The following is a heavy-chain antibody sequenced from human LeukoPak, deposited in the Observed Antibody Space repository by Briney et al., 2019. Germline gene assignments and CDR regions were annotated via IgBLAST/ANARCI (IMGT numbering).Heavy chain of an antibody. CDR1: GGSISSYY. D-gene: IGHD6-13*01. Sequence: SETLSLTCTVSGGSISSYYWTWIRQSPGKGLEWIGYIYYSGSTNYNPSLKSRVTISIDTSKNQFSLKLNSVTAADTAVYYCARALGDSSSWYDWFDPWGQGTLVTVSS. V-gene: IGHV4-59*01. J-gene: IGHJ5*02. CDR3: ARALGDSSSWYDWFDP. CDR2: IYYSGST.